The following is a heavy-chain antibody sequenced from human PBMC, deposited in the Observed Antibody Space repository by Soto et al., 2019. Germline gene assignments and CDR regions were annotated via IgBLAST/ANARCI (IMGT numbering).Heavy chain of an antibody. CDR2: INPNSGGT. D-gene: IGHD3-10*01. CDR1: GYTFTGYY. J-gene: IGHJ6*02. Sequence: ASVKVSCKASGYTFTGYYMHWVRQAPGQGLEWMGWINPNSGGTNYAQKFQGWVTMTRDTSISTAYMELSRLRSDDTAVYYCARDAPVRLVRGVDYYYYGMDVWGQGTTVTVSS. CDR3: ARDAPVRLVRGVDYYYYGMDV. V-gene: IGHV1-2*04.